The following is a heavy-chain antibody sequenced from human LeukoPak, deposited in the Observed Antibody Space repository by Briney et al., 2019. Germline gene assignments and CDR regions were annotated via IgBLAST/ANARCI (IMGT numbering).Heavy chain of an antibody. V-gene: IGHV4-61*09. Sequence: SQTLSLTCAVSGGSMSSNIYSWSWLRQPAGEGLEWIGHVYASGKTRYNPSLKSRGNLFVDTSKNQFSLKLTSVPADDTAVYYCARVATKEIRGYSFYEFSYYMDVWGKGTTVTVSS. J-gene: IGHJ6*03. CDR3: ARVATKEIRGYSFYEFSYYMDV. CDR1: GGSMSSNIYS. D-gene: IGHD3-10*01. CDR2: VYASGKT.